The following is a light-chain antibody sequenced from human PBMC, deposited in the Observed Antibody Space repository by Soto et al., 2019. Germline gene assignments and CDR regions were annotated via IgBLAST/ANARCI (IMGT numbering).Light chain of an antibody. J-gene: IGKJ5*01. Sequence: ERVMVDFRGSLSVKKKKRATLSCRASQSVSSNLAWYQQKPGQAPRVLIYGASTRATGIPARFSGSGSGTEFTLTISSLQSEDFAVYYCQQYNNWPPITSGQGTRLEI. CDR2: GAS. CDR1: QSVSSN. CDR3: QQYNNWPPIT. V-gene: IGKV3D-15*01.